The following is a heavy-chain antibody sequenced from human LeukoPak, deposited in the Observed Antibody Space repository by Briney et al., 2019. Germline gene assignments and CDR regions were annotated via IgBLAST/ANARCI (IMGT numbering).Heavy chain of an antibody. D-gene: IGHD5-12*01. CDR3: ARDSGYDLT. J-gene: IGHJ5*02. CDR2: MYTSGST. V-gene: IGHV4-4*07. CDR1: GDSISSYY. Sequence: SETLSLTCTVSGDSISSYYWSWIRHPAGKGLEWIGRMYTSGSTNYNPSLKNRVTMSVDTSKNQFSLKLTSVAAADTAVYYCARDSGYDLTWGQGTLVTVSS.